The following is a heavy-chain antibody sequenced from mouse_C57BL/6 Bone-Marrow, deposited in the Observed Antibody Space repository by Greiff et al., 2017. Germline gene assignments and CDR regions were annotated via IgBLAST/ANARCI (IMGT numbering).Heavy chain of an antibody. D-gene: IGHD1-1*01. CDR2: IYPGDGDT. V-gene: IGHV1-82*01. J-gene: IGHJ1*03. Sequence: QVQLKQSGPELVKPGASVKISCKASGYAFSSSLMNWVKQRPGKGLEWIGRIYPGDGDTNYNGKFKGKATLTADKSSSTAYMQLSSLTSEDSAVYFCAIYGSSYLLTRYFDVWGTGTTVTVSS. CDR3: AIYGSSYLLTRYFDV. CDR1: GYAFSSSL.